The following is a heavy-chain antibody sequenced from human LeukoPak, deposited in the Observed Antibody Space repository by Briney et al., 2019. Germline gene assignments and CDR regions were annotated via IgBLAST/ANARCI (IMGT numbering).Heavy chain of an antibody. J-gene: IGHJ6*02. CDR3: AKDRSGGGDYYFGMDV. Sequence: PGGSLRLSCAASGFTFSSYAMSWVRQAPGKGLEWVSAISGSGGSPYYADSVKGRFTISRDNSQNTLYLQMNSLRAEDTAVYYCAKDRSGGGDYYFGMDVWDPGTTVTVSS. D-gene: IGHD6-19*01. CDR2: ISGSGGSP. V-gene: IGHV3-23*01. CDR1: GFTFSSYA.